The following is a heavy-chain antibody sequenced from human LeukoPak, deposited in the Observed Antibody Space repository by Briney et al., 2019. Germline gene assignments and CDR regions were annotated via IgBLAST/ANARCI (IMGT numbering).Heavy chain of an antibody. CDR1: GFTFSSYG. D-gene: IGHD6-13*01. CDR2: IHYDGSNQ. Sequence: GGSLRLSCVASGFTFSSYGMHWVRQAPGKGLEWVAFIHYDGSNQYYADSVKGRFTISRDNSKNTLYLQMNSLRAEDTAVYYCAKGKYSSSSVGYYYYMDVWGKGTTVTVSS. V-gene: IGHV3-30*02. J-gene: IGHJ6*03. CDR3: AKGKYSSSSVGYYYYMDV.